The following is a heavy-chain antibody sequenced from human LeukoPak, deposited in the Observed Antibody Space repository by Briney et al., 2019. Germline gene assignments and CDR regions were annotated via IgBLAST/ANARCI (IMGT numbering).Heavy chain of an antibody. V-gene: IGHV3-33*01. D-gene: IGHD6-19*01. J-gene: IGHJ4*02. CDR3: AREWGRIAVAGGPGY. CDR1: GFIFSNYG. Sequence: PGESLRLSCEASGFIFSNYGMHWVRQAPGKGLEWLALIWYEGQTKFYADSVKGRFTISRDNSGNTLFLHMTNLRAEDTAVYYCAREWGRIAVAGGPGYWGQGALVTVSS. CDR2: IWYEGQTK.